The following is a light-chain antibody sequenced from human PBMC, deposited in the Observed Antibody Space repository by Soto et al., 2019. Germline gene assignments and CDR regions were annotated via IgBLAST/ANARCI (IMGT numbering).Light chain of an antibody. CDR2: AAS. CDR1: QDIRKY. V-gene: IGKV1-33*01. J-gene: IGKJ2*01. CDR3: QQYDTLPPMYT. Sequence: DIQMTQSPSSLSASVGDRVSITCQASQDIRKYLNWYQQKPGKAPKLLIYAASKLERGVPSRFSGSGSGTDFTFTIGSLQPEDIGTYYCQQYDTLPPMYTFGQGTKVEIK.